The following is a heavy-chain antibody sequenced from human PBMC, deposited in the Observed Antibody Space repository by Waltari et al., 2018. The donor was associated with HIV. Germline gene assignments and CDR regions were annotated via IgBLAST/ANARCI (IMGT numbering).Heavy chain of an antibody. Sequence: EVQLVESGGGLIQPGGSLRLSCVGYGFIVSSNYMTWVRQAPGTGLGWVSVIYSGGSTDYADSIRGRSSISRDDSKNTLYLQMNSLTVEDTAIYYCVFSYYEYGVDVWGQGATVTVS. CDR1: GFIVSSNY. V-gene: IGHV3-53*01. J-gene: IGHJ6*02. CDR3: VFSYYEYGVDV. CDR2: IYSGGST. D-gene: IGHD3-16*01.